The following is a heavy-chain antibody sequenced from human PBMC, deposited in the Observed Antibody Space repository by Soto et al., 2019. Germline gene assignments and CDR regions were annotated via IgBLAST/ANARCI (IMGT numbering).Heavy chain of an antibody. CDR1: GDTFNTYA. Sequence: GPSVKVSCKASGDTFNTYAINWVRQAPGKGPEWLGGIIPMYGIANYAPEFQGRVTITADESTSTAFMDLISLRSEDTAVYYCARGFKDKYYYAMDVWGQGTTVTVSS. CDR2: IIPMYGIA. CDR3: ARGFKDKYYYAMDV. J-gene: IGHJ6*02. V-gene: IGHV1-69*13.